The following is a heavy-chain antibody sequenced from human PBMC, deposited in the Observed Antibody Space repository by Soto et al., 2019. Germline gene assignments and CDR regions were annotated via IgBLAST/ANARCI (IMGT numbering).Heavy chain of an antibody. V-gene: IGHV3-15*01. J-gene: IGHJ4*02. Sequence: GGSLRLSCAASGFTFSNAWMSWVRQAPGKGLEWVGRIKSKTDGGTTDYAAPVKGRFTISRDDSKNTLYLQMNSLKTEDTAVYYCTTGVGATRGIDYWGQGTLVTVSS. CDR3: TTGVGATRGIDY. CDR1: GFTFSNAW. CDR2: IKSKTDGGTT. D-gene: IGHD1-26*01.